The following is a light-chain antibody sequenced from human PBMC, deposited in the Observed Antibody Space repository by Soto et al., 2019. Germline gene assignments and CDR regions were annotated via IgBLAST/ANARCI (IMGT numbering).Light chain of an antibody. V-gene: IGKV3-20*01. J-gene: IGKJ1*01. CDR2: GAS. Sequence: TQSPSTLSASVGDIVTITCRASQSISRYLAWYQQKPGQGPRLLIYGASSRATGTPDRFSGSGSGTDFTLTINRLEPEDFALYYCQQYGSSPPTFGQGTKVDIK. CDR3: QQYGSSPPT. CDR1: QSISRY.